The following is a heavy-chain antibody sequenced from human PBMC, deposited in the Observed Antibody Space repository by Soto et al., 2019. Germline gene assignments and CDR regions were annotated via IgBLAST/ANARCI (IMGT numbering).Heavy chain of an antibody. J-gene: IGHJ4*02. CDR1: GFTFSSYA. CDR2: ISGSGST. Sequence: EVQLLESGGGLVQPGGSLRLSCAASGFTFSSYAMSWVRQAPGKGLAWVSAISGSGSTYYADSVKGRVTISRANSMNTRYQQMNSLNAEDTAVYYCAKETDYDYVWGSYRYSSDYCGQGTLVTVSS. V-gene: IGHV3-23*01. CDR3: AKETDYDYVWGSYRYSSDY. D-gene: IGHD3-16*02.